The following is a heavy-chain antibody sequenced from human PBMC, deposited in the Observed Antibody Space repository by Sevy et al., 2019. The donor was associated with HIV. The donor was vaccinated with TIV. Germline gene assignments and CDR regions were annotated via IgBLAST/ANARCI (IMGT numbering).Heavy chain of an antibody. J-gene: IGHJ3*01. Sequence: GSLRLSCAASGFTITSNWMSWVRQAPGKGLEWVANIKPDGSEQFCVDSVKGRFTISRDIAKNSLFLQMSSLRVEDTAVYYCARGDFDVWGQGTMVTVSS. CDR3: ARGDFDV. D-gene: IGHD3-3*01. V-gene: IGHV3-7*01. CDR2: IKPDGSEQ. CDR1: GFTITSNW.